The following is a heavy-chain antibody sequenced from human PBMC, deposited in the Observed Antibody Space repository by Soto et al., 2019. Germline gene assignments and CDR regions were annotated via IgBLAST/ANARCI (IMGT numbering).Heavy chain of an antibody. J-gene: IGHJ6*03. V-gene: IGHV4-34*01. CDR2: INHSGST. Sequence: SETLSLTCAVYGGSFSGYYWSWIRQPPGKGLEWIGEINHSGSTNYNPSLKSRVTISVDTSKNQFSLKLSSVTAADTAVYYCARGPHYYYCYMDVWGKGTTVTVSS. CDR3: ARGPHYYYCYMDV. CDR1: GGSFSGYY.